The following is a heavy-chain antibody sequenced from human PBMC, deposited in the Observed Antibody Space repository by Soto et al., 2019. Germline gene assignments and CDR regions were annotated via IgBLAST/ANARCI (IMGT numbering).Heavy chain of an antibody. Sequence: EVQLVESGGGLVQPGRSLRLSCAASGFNFDDYAMHWVRQAPGKGLEWVSGISGNSGNIGNADSVRGRFTISRDNAKNSLYLQMNSLRAEDTALYYCAKDRNSDFWRYFELWGRGTMVTVSS. CDR1: GFNFDDYA. D-gene: IGHD1-26*01. CDR2: ISGNSGNI. V-gene: IGHV3-9*01. CDR3: AKDRNSDFWRYFEL. J-gene: IGHJ2*01.